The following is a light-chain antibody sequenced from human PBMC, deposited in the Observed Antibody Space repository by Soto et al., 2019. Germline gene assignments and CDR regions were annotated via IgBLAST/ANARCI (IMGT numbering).Light chain of an antibody. V-gene: IGLV2-11*01. CDR1: SSDVGGYNY. CDR3: CSYAGNYYV. CDR2: DVS. J-gene: IGLJ1*01. Sequence: QSALTQPRSVSGSPGQSVTISCTGTSSDVGGYNYVSWYQQHPGKAPKLMISDVSKRPSGVPDRFSGSKSGNTASLTISGLQAEDEADSYCCSYAGNYYVFGPGTKVTVL.